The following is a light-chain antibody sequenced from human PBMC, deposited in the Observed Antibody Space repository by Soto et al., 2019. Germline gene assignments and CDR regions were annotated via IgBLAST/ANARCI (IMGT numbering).Light chain of an antibody. CDR3: GSYSSSTTLV. J-gene: IGLJ3*02. V-gene: IGLV2-14*01. Sequence: QSALTQPASVSGSPGQSITISCTGTSSDVGGYNHVSWYQQHPGKAPKLMIYEVSYRPSGVSNRFSGSNSGNTASLTISGLQAEDEADYYCGSYSSSTTLVFGGGTKLTVL. CDR1: SSDVGGYNH. CDR2: EVS.